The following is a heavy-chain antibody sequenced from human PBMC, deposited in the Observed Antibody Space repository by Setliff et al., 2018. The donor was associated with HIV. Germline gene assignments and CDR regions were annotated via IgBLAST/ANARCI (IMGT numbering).Heavy chain of an antibody. CDR2: IYYSGST. CDR3: ARLLVAGMLFDY. CDR1: GGSIISSTYF. V-gene: IGHV4-39*01. D-gene: IGHD2-15*01. J-gene: IGHJ4*02. Sequence: TLSLTCTVSGGSIISSTYFWGWIRQPPGKGLECIGNIYYSGSTSYNPSLKRRVTISVDTSKNQFSLKLRPVTAADTAVYYCARLLVAGMLFDYWGQGTLVTVSS.